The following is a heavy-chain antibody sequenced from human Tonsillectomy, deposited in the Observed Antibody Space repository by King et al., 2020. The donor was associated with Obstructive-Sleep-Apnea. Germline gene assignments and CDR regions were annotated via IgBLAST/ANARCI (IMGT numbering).Heavy chain of an antibody. Sequence: VQLVESGGGLVKPGGSLRLSCAASGFTFSSYSMNWVRQAPGKGLEWVSSISSSRSNIYYADSVKGRFTISRDNAKTSQHLQMNSLRAEDTAVYYCARDRGILTGYYPFDYWGQGPLVTVSS. CDR1: GFTFSSYS. V-gene: IGHV3-21*01. CDR3: ARDRGILTGYYPFDY. J-gene: IGHJ4*02. CDR2: ISSSRSNI. D-gene: IGHD3-9*01.